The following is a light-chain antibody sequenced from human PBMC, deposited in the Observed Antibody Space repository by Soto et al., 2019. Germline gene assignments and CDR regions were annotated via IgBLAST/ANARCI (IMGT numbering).Light chain of an antibody. CDR1: QSVSSN. CDR3: QQYNNWPPYT. Sequence: EIVMTQSPATPSVSPGERATLSCRASQSVSSNLAWYQQKPGQAPRLLIYGASTRATGIPARFSGSRSGTEFTLTISSLQSEDFAVYYCQQYNNWPPYTFGQGTKLEIK. J-gene: IGKJ2*01. CDR2: GAS. V-gene: IGKV3-15*01.